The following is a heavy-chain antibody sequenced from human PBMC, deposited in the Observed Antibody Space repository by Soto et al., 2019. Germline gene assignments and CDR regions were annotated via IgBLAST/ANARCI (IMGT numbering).Heavy chain of an antibody. Sequence: QVQLVQSGAEVKKPGSSVKVSCKASGGTFSSYTISWVRQAPGQGLEWMGRIIPILGIANYAQKFQGRVTITADQSTSTAYMELSSLRSEDTAVYYCARGFVVVVPAVTNYDAFDIWGQGTMVTVSS. D-gene: IGHD2-2*01. CDR3: ARGFVVVVPAVTNYDAFDI. CDR1: GGTFSSYT. CDR2: IIPILGIA. V-gene: IGHV1-69*02. J-gene: IGHJ3*02.